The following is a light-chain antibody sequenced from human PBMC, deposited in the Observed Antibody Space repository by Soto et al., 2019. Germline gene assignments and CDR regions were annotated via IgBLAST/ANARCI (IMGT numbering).Light chain of an antibody. Sequence: EIVLTQSPGTLSLSPGERATLSCRASQRVSSTYLAGYQQRPGQAPRLLIYGASSRATGIPDRFSGSGSGTDFTLTISRLEPEDFAVYYCQQYAGSPLAFGGGTKVEIK. J-gene: IGKJ4*01. V-gene: IGKV3-20*01. CDR2: GAS. CDR1: QRVSSTY. CDR3: QQYAGSPLA.